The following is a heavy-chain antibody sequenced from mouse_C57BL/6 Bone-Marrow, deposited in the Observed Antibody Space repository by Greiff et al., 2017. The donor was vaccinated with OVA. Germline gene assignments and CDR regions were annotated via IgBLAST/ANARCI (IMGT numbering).Heavy chain of an antibody. CDR2: IYPGDGDT. V-gene: IGHV1-82*01. J-gene: IGHJ1*03. CDR1: GYAFSSSW. CDR3: ARSSTGRYFDV. Sequence: VQLQQSGPELVKPGASVKISCKASGYAFSSSWMNWVKQRPGKGLEWIGRIYPGDGDTNYNGKFKGKATLTADKSSSTAYMPLSSLTSEDSAVYFCARSSTGRYFDVWGTGTTVTVSS. D-gene: IGHD4-1*02.